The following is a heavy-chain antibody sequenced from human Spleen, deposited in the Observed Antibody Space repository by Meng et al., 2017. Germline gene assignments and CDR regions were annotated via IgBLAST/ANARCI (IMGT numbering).Heavy chain of an antibody. D-gene: IGHD3-9*01. Sequence: SVKVSCKASGGTFSSYTISWVRQAPGQGLEWMGRIIPILGIANYAQKFQGRVTITADNSTSTAYMELSSLRSEDTAVYFCARGVRQSFHWLFDSWGQGTLVTVSS. CDR2: IIPILGIA. CDR3: ARGVRQSFHWLFDS. CDR1: GGTFSSYT. V-gene: IGHV1-69*02. J-gene: IGHJ4*02.